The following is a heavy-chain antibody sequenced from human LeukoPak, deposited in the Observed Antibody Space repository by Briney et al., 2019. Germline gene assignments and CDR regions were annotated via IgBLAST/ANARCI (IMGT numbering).Heavy chain of an antibody. CDR1: GGSFIGYF. CDR3: ARTIGFFDSGGYYHQNPYFFDT. V-gene: IGHV4-34*01. Sequence: SETLSLTCGVSGGSFIGYFWTWLRQSPGKGPEWIGDINRSGRTNYYPSLKSRVTLSLDMSKNQISLNLTSVAAADTAVYYCARTIGFFDSGGYYHQNPYFFDTWGQGTLVSVSS. J-gene: IGHJ4*02. D-gene: IGHD3-22*01. CDR2: INRSGRT.